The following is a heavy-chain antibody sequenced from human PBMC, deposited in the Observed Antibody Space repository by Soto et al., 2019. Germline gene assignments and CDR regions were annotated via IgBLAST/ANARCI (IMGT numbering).Heavy chain of an antibody. CDR1: GYTFTSYY. CDR2: INPSGGST. Sequence: ASVKVSWKASGYTFTSYYMHWVRQAPGQGLEWMGIINPSGGSTSYAQKFQGRVTMTRDTSTSTVYMELSSLRSEDTAVYYCARGTSLGAAAAGGGGWFDPWGQGTLVTVSS. V-gene: IGHV1-46*01. D-gene: IGHD6-13*01. J-gene: IGHJ5*02. CDR3: ARGTSLGAAAAGGGGWFDP.